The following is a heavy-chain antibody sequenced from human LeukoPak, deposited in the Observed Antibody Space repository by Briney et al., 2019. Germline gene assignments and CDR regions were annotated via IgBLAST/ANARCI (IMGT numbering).Heavy chain of an antibody. CDR2: IKQDGSEK. J-gene: IGHJ5*02. CDR3: ARDPYGSDYGWFDP. Sequence: GGSLRLSCAASGFTFSSYWMSWVRQAPGKGLEWVANIKQDGSEKYYVDSVKGRFTISRDNAKNSLYLQMNSLRAEDTAVYYCARDPYGSDYGWFDPWGRGTLVTVSS. CDR1: GFTFSSYW. D-gene: IGHD3-10*01. V-gene: IGHV3-7*01.